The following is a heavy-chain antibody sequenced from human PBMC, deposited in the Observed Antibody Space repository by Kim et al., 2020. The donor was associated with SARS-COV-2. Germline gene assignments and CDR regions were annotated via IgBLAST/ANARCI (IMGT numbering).Heavy chain of an antibody. J-gene: IGHJ4*02. Sequence: GGSLRLSCAASGFTFSSYAMHWVRQAPGKGLEWVAVISYDGSNKYYADSVKGRFTISRDNSKNTLYLQMNSLRAEDTAVYYCAKIDVAGKAEFDYWGQGT. CDR2: ISYDGSNK. CDR1: GFTFSSYA. D-gene: IGHD6-19*01. CDR3: AKIDVAGKAEFDY. V-gene: IGHV3-30-3*02.